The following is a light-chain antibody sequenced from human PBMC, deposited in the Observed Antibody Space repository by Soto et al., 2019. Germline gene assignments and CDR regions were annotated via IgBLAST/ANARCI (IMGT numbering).Light chain of an antibody. CDR2: DAS. Sequence: EIVLTQSPATRSLSPGESATLSCRDSQSVGSFLAWYQQKSGQAPRLLIYDASNRAPGIPARFSGSGSGTDFTLTISSLEPEDFAVYYCQHRSNWLGTFGPGTKVDIK. CDR1: QSVGSF. J-gene: IGKJ3*01. CDR3: QHRSNWLGT. V-gene: IGKV3-11*01.